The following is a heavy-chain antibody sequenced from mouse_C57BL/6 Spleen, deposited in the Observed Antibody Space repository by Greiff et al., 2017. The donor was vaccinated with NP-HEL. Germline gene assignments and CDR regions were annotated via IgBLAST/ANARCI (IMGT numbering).Heavy chain of an antibody. J-gene: IGHJ2*01. CDR2: INPSTGGT. CDR1: GYSFTGYY. D-gene: IGHD1-1*01. V-gene: IGHV1-42*01. CDR3: ARSIITTVVENFDY. Sequence: VQLQQSGPELVKPGASVKISCKASGYSFTGYYMNWVKQSPEKSLEWIGEINPSTGGTTYNQKFKAKATLTVDKSSSTAYMQLKNLTSEDSAVYYCARSIITTVVENFDYWGQGTTLTVSS.